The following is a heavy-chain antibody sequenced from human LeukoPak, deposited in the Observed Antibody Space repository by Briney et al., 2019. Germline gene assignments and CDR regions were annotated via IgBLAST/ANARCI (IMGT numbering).Heavy chain of an antibody. CDR2: ISSSGSTI. CDR3: AELGITMIEGV. V-gene: IGHV3-48*03. D-gene: IGHD3-22*01. Sequence: PGGSLRLSCAASGFTFSSYEMNWVRQAPGKGLEWVSYISSSGSTIYYADSVKGRFTISRDNAKNSLYLQMNTLRAEDTAVYYCAELGITMIEGVWGKGTTVTISS. CDR1: GFTFSSYE. J-gene: IGHJ6*04.